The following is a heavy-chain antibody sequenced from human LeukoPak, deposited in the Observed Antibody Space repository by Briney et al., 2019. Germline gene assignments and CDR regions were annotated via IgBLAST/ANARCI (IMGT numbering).Heavy chain of an antibody. Sequence: GGSLRLSCAASGFTFRSYAMSWVRQGPGKGLEWVSAISGSGASTYYADSVKGRVTISRDNSKNTLCLQMNSLRAEDTAVYYCAKSGIAVADFDYWGQGTLVTVSS. CDR1: GFTFRSYA. J-gene: IGHJ4*02. CDR2: ISGSGAST. V-gene: IGHV3-23*01. CDR3: AKSGIAVADFDY. D-gene: IGHD6-19*01.